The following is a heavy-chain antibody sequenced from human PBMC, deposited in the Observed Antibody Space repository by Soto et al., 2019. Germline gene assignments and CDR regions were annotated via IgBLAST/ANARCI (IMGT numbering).Heavy chain of an antibody. CDR3: AHRRKEYSSSWKRGCHSCDDWFDP. Sequence: SGPTLVKPTQTLTLTCTFSGFSLSTSGVGVGWIRQPPGKALEWLALIYWNDDKRYSPSLKSRLTITKDTSKNQVVLTMTNMDPVDTATYYCAHRRKEYSSSWKRGCHSCDDWFDPWGQGTLVTVSS. CDR2: IYWNDDK. D-gene: IGHD6-13*01. CDR1: GFSLSTSGVG. J-gene: IGHJ5*02. V-gene: IGHV2-5*01.